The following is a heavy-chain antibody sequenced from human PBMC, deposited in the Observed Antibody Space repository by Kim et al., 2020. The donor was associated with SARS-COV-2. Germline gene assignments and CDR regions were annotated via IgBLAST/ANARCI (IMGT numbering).Heavy chain of an antibody. CDR3: ARHFRGTSLRLLGLYQFDY. CDR2: VYYTGST. Sequence: SETLSLTCTVSGVSISSSGYYWGWIRQPPGNEPEWIGSVYYTGSTYSNPSLKSRVTISVDTSKNQFSLKLSSVTAADTAVYYCARHFRGTSLRLLGLYQFDYWGQGTLVTVSS. J-gene: IGHJ4*02. V-gene: IGHV4-39*01. D-gene: IGHD2-2*02. CDR1: GVSISSSGYY.